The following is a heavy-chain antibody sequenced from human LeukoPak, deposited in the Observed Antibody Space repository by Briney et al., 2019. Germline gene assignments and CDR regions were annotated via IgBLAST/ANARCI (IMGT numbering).Heavy chain of an antibody. D-gene: IGHD2-15*01. CDR2: ISAYNGNT. J-gene: IGHJ4*02. CDR1: GYTVTSYG. V-gene: IGHV1-18*01. Sequence: ASVKVSCKSSGYTVTSYGIIWVRQAPGQGLEWMGWISAYNGNTNYAQKLQGRVTMTTDTSTSTAYMELRSLRSDDTAVYYCARGSSVAATRNFDYWGQGTLVTVSS. CDR3: ARGSSVAATRNFDY.